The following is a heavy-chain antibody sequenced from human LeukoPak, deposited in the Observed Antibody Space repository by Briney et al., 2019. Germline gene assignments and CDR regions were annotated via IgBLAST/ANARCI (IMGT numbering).Heavy chain of an antibody. J-gene: IGHJ4*02. V-gene: IGHV5-51*01. CDR1: GYSFTSYW. Sequence: GESLKISCKGSGYSFTSYWIGWVRQMPGKGLEWMGNIYPGDSDTRYSPSFQGQVTISADKSISTAYLQWSSLKASDTAMYYCASDDYYGSGSLRLGYWGQGTLVTVSS. CDR3: ASDDYYGSGSLRLGY. D-gene: IGHD3-10*01. CDR2: IYPGDSDT.